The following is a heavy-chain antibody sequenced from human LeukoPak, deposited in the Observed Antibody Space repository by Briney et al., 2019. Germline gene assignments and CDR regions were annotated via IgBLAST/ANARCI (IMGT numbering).Heavy chain of an antibody. V-gene: IGHV3-23*01. J-gene: IGHJ6*03. D-gene: IGHD4-17*01. CDR3: ARGPTVTSYYYYYMDV. CDR2: FSGRGGST. CDR1: GFTFSDYG. Sequence: GGSLRLSCAASGFTFSDYGMSWVRQAPGKGLEWVSTFSGRGGSTYYADSVKGRVTISRDNSKNTLYLQMNSLRAEDTAVYYCARGPTVTSYYYYYMDVWGKGTTVTVSS.